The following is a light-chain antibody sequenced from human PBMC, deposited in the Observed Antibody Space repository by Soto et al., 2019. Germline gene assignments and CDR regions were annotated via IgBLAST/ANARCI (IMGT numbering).Light chain of an antibody. CDR1: QSVTSSN. CDR2: GAS. J-gene: IGKJ5*01. V-gene: IGKV3-20*01. CDR3: HHYDYSSIT. Sequence: EIVLTQSPGTLSLSPGERATLSCRASQSVTSSNLAWYQQRPGQAPRLVIYGASSRATDMPDRFSGSGSGKNFTFTISKLEPEDFAVYYCHHYDYSSITFAQGTRLKIK.